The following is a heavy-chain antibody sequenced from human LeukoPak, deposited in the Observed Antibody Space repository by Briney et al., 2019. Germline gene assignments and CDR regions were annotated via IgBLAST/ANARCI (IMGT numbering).Heavy chain of an antibody. D-gene: IGHD6-6*01. CDR2: IYYSGST. CDR3: ARDAEYSSSSEVWFDP. V-gene: IGHV4-59*12. CDR1: GGSISSYY. J-gene: IGHJ5*02. Sequence: SETLSLTCTVSGGSISSYYWSWIRQPPGKGPEWIGYIYYSGSTNYNPSLKSRVTMSVDTSKNQFSLKLSSVTAADTAVYYCARDAEYSSSSEVWFDPWGQGTLVTVSS.